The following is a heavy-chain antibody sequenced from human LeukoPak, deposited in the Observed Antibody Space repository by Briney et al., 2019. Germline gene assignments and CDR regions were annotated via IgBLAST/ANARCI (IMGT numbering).Heavy chain of an antibody. D-gene: IGHD3-10*01. Sequence: ASVKVSCKASGYTFTSYDINWVRQATGQGLEWMGWISAYNGNTNYAQKLQGRVTMTTDTSTSTAYMELRSLRSDDTAVYYCAREPPYGSGSYYSPNYWGQGTLVTVSS. J-gene: IGHJ4*02. CDR2: ISAYNGNT. CDR1: GYTFTSYD. CDR3: AREPPYGSGSYYSPNY. V-gene: IGHV1-18*01.